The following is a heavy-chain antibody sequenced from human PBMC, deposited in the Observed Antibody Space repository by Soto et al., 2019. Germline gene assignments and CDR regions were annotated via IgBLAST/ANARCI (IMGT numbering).Heavy chain of an antibody. V-gene: IGHV1-58*01. Sequence: KVSCKASGFTFTSSAVQWVRQARGQRLEWIGWIVVGSGNTNYAQKFQERVTITRDMSTSTAYMELSSLRSEDTAVYYCAAESGSYRAFDYWGQGTLVTVSS. CDR1: GFTFTSSA. D-gene: IGHD1-26*01. J-gene: IGHJ4*02. CDR2: IVVGSGNT. CDR3: AAESGSYRAFDY.